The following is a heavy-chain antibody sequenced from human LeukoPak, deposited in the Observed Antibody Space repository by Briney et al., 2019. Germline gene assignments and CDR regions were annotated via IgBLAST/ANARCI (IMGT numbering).Heavy chain of an antibody. J-gene: IGHJ4*02. CDR3: ARGGSGSGYLYYFDY. CDR1: GHSFRDYS. V-gene: IGHV1-2*06. Sequence: ASVMVSCKASGHSFRDYSMHWVRLAPGQGLEWMGRIDFNSGGTTYAHNFQGRFTMTRDTSINTVYMELSGLTSDDTAVYYCARGGSGSGYLYYFDYWGQGTLVSVPS. CDR2: IDFNSGGT. D-gene: IGHD3-10*01.